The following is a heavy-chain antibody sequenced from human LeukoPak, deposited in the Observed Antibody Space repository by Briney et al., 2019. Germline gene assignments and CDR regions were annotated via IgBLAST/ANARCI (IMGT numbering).Heavy chain of an antibody. CDR1: GFTFSSYE. J-gene: IGHJ6*04. D-gene: IGHD3-10*02. CDR3: AELGITMIGGV. CDR2: ISSSGSTI. Sequence: GGSLRLSCAASGFTFSSYEMNWVRQAPGKGLEWVSYISSSGSTIYYADSVKGRFTISRDKAKNSLYLQMNSLRSEGTAVYYCAELGITMIGGVWGKGTTVTISS. V-gene: IGHV3-48*03.